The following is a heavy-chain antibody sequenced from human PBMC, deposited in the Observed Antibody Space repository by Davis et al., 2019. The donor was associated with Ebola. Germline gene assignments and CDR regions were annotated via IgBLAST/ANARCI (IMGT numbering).Heavy chain of an antibody. Sequence: GESLKISCAASGFTFSSYAMHWVRQAPGKGLEWVAVISYDGSNKYYADSVKGRFTISRDNAKNSLYLQMNSLRAEDTAVYYCARDRSGDIVVVPAAMNPWGQGTLVTVSS. D-gene: IGHD2-2*01. CDR1: GFTFSSYA. CDR2: ISYDGSNK. V-gene: IGHV3-30*04. J-gene: IGHJ5*02. CDR3: ARDRSGDIVVVPAAMNP.